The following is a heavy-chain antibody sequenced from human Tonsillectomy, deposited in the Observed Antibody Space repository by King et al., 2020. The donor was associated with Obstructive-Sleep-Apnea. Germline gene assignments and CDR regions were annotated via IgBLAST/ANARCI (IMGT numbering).Heavy chain of an antibody. J-gene: IGHJ4*02. V-gene: IGHV3-74*01. CDR1: GFTFSSDW. CDR2: IRGDESIT. D-gene: IGHD6-13*01. Sequence: VQLVESGGGLVQPGGSLRLSCAASGFTFSSDWMHGVRQAPGKGLVWVARIRGDESITSYVDSVKGRFTISRDNAKNTLYLQMNGLRAGDTAVYYCARITAVAGNWGQGTLVTVSS. CDR3: ARITAVAGN.